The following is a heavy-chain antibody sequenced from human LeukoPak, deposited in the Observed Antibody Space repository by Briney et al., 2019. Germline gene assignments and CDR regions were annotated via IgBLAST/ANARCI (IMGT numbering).Heavy chain of an antibody. J-gene: IGHJ4*02. Sequence: GGSLRLSCTASGFTFGDYTMSWFRQAPGKGLEWVSSISSSSSYIYYADSVKGRFTISRDNAKNSLYLQMNSLRAEDTAVYYCANLDAAGKGTDYWGQGTLVTVSS. CDR2: ISSSSSYI. CDR3: ANLDAAGKGTDY. D-gene: IGHD6-13*01. V-gene: IGHV3-21*01. CDR1: GFTFGDYT.